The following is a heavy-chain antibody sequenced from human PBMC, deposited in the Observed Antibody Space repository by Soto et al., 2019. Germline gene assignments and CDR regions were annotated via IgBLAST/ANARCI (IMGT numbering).Heavy chain of an antibody. J-gene: IGHJ6*02. CDR2: IWYDGSNK. CDR1: GFTFSSYG. Sequence: PGGSLRLSCAASGFTFSSYGMHWVRQAPGKGLEWVAVIWYDGSNKNYADSVKGRFTISRDNSKNTLYLQMNSLRAEDTAVYYCARGPRPGYSSGWYRDYYYYGMDVWGQGTTVTVSS. D-gene: IGHD6-19*01. CDR3: ARGPRPGYSSGWYRDYYYYGMDV. V-gene: IGHV3-33*01.